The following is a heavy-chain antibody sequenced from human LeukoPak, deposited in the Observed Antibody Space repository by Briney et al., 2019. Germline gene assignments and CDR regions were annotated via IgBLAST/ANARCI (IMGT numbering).Heavy chain of an antibody. CDR1: GFTFSDYE. V-gene: IGHV3-48*03. Sequence: GGSLRLSCDVSGFTFSDYEMTWLRQPPGKGLEWVSYISRTGRSKYYADSVKGRFSISRDNAGASLYLQMNSLRAEDTAVYYCAKYGDYRYYYGVDIWGQGTTVTVSS. CDR3: AKYGDYRYYYGVDI. CDR2: ISRTGRSK. J-gene: IGHJ6*02. D-gene: IGHD4-17*01.